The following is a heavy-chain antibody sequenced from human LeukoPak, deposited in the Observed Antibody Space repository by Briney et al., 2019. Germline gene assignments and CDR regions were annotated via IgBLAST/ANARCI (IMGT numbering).Heavy chain of an antibody. Sequence: GGSLRLSCAASGFTFSSNWMSWVRQAPGKGLEWVANIKQDGSEKNYVGSVKGRFTISRDNAKKSLYLLMNSLRAEDTAVYYCATDRDWTHLDYWGQGTLVTVSS. CDR2: IKQDGSEK. CDR1: GFTFSSNW. J-gene: IGHJ4*02. V-gene: IGHV3-7*01. D-gene: IGHD1-1*01. CDR3: ATDRDWTHLDY.